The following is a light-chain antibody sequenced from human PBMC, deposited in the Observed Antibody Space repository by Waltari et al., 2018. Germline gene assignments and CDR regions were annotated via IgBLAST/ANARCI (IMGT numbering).Light chain of an antibody. J-gene: IGKJ4*01. CDR3: QQYAISLT. CDR1: QTIYSTY. Sequence: EIVLTQSPGTLSLSPGERATLSCRASQTIYSTYLAWYQQKPGQAPRLLIYDTSSRATGIPDRFIGSWSGTDFTLTISSLESEDFAVYYCQQYAISLTFGGGTKVEIK. CDR2: DTS. V-gene: IGKV3-20*01.